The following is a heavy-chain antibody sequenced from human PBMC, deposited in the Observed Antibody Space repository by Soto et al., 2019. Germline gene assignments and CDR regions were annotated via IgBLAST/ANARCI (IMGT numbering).Heavy chain of an antibody. Sequence: GGSLRLSCEASGFTFSGYWMSWVRQAPGEGLEWVADIKHDGSVQYYVDSVKGRFTISRDNAKTLLYLQMNGLRAEDTALYYCARAPYSNAWYRFDLWGQGTLVTVSS. CDR3: ARAPYSNAWYRFDL. CDR2: IKHDGSVQ. CDR1: GFTFSGYW. J-gene: IGHJ4*02. D-gene: IGHD4-4*01. V-gene: IGHV3-7*03.